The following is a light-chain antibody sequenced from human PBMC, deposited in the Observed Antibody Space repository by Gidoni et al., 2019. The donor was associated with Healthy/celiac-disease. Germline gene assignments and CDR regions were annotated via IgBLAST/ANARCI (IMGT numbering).Light chain of an antibody. J-gene: IGLJ2*01. Sequence: SYELTQLPSVSVSPGQTASITCSGDKLEDKYACWYQQKPGQSPVLVIYQDSKRPSGIPERFSGSNSGNTATLTISGTQAMDEADYYCQAWDSSSVVFGGGTKLTVL. CDR2: QDS. V-gene: IGLV3-1*01. CDR3: QAWDSSSVV. CDR1: KLEDKY.